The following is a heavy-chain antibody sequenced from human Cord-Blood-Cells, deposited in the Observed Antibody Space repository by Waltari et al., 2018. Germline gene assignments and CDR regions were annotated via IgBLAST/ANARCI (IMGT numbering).Heavy chain of an antibody. D-gene: IGHD6-13*01. Sequence: QVQLQESSPGLVKPSETLSLTCTVSGGSISSYYWSWIRQPPGKGLEWIGYIYYSGSTNYNPSLKSRVTISVDTSKNQFSLKLSSVTAADTAVYYCARSVGYSSSWYNWFDPWGQGTLVTVSS. V-gene: IGHV4-59*01. CDR1: GGSISSYY. J-gene: IGHJ5*02. CDR2: IYYSGST. CDR3: ARSVGYSSSWYNWFDP.